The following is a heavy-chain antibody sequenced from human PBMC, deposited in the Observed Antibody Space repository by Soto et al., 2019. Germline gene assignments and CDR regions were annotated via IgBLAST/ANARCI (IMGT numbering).Heavy chain of an antibody. CDR3: AHCTFHDYGDYDPGASHVFDS. D-gene: IGHD4-17*01. V-gene: IGHV2-5*02. J-gene: IGHJ4*02. CDR2: IYEDNDK. CDR1: GFSLSNSGVG. Sequence: QITLKESGPSPVNPPQTLTVTCTFSGFSLSNSGVGVPWIRQPPGKALEWLALIYEDNDKRYRPSLNTRLTITKYTSKTLVVLTMTNMDPVATATSYCAHCTFHDYGDYDPGASHVFDSWGQGTLVTVSS.